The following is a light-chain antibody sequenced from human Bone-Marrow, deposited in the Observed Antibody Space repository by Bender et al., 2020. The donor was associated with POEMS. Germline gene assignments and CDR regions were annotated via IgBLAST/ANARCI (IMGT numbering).Light chain of an antibody. CDR2: DSA. V-gene: IGLV2-23*01. CDR3: CSYVNKRGV. J-gene: IGLJ2*01. Sequence: QSALTQPASVSGSPGQSITISCTGTSSDVGRYNLVSWYQQCPGKAPKLIIYDSAARPGVVSNLWSGSKPDSMASLTFSALQAGGGADYYCCSYVNKRGVLRGGPELTAL. CDR1: SSDVGRYNL.